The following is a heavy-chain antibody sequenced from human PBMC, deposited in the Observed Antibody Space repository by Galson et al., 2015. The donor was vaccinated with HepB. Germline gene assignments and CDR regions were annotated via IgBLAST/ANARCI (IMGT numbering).Heavy chain of an antibody. CDR2: ISSSSSYT. CDR1: GFTFSDYY. Sequence: SLRLSCSASGFTFSDYYMSWIRQAPGKGLEWVSYISSSSSYTNYADSVKGRFTISRDNAKNSLYLQMNSLRAEDTAVYYCARGLPGDSDAFDIWGQGTMVTVSS. V-gene: IGHV3-11*06. J-gene: IGHJ3*02. CDR3: ARGLPGDSDAFDI.